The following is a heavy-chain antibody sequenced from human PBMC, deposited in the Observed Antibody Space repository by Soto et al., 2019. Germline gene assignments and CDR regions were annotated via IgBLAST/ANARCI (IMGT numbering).Heavy chain of an antibody. CDR2: ISYDGSNK. J-gene: IGHJ6*02. D-gene: IGHD1-1*01. V-gene: IGHV3-30-3*01. Sequence: QVQLVESGGGVVQPGRSQRLSCAASGFTFSSYAMHWVRQAPGKGLEWVAVISYDGSNKYYADSVKGRFTISRDNSKNTLYLQMNSLRAEDTAVYYCAREGGDGYNSMEADYYYGMDVWGQGTTVTVSS. CDR1: GFTFSSYA. CDR3: AREGGDGYNSMEADYYYGMDV.